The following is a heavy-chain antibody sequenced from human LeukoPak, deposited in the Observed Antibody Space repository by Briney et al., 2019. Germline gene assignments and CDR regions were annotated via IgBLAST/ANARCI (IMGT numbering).Heavy chain of an antibody. CDR1: GYSMSSSSYY. D-gene: IGHD2-8*01. J-gene: IGHJ4*02. V-gene: IGHV4-39*01. CDR3: ARQGCTNGVCYVADY. CDR2: IYYSGST. Sequence: SETLSLTCTVSGYSMSSSSYYWGWIRRPPGKGLEWIGSIYYSGSTYYNPSLKSRVTISVDTSKNQFSLKLSSVTAADTAVYYCARQGCTNGVCYVADYWGQGTLVTVSS.